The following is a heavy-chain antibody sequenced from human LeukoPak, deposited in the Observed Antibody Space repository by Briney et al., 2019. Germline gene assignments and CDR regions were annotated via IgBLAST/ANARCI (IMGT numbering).Heavy chain of an antibody. CDR2: IKQDGSQR. CDR1: GFDFSTYW. J-gene: IGHJ4*02. V-gene: IGHV3-7*01. CDR3: ARRGGSSSRRSPIDY. Sequence: PGGSLRLSCAASGFDFSTYWMVWVRQAPGKGPEWVANIKQDGSQRYYVDSVRGRFTISRDNAKNSLFLQMNGLRAEDTAVYYCARRGGSSSRRSPIDYWGQGTLVTVSS. D-gene: IGHD6-6*01.